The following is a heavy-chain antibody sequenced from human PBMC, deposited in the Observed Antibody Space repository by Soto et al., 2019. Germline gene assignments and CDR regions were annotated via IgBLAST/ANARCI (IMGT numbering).Heavy chain of an antibody. CDR1: GYTFSSYG. CDR3: ARDPYSGSFAYDF. J-gene: IGHJ4*02. Sequence: ESGGGVVQPGRSLRLSCAASGYTFSSYGMHWVRQAPGKGLEWVAVIWYDGSNKYYADSVKGRFTISRDDSKNTLFLQMNSLRVEDTAYYYCARDPYSGSFAYDFWGQGTLVTVSS. D-gene: IGHD1-26*01. CDR2: IWYDGSNK. V-gene: IGHV3-33*01.